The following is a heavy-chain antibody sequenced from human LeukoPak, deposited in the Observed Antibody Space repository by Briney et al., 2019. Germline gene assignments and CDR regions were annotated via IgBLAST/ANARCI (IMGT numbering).Heavy chain of an antibody. CDR1: GGSISSYY. D-gene: IGHD3-22*01. CDR2: IYYTGST. J-gene: IGHJ4*02. Sequence: PSETPSLTCTVSGGSISSYYWSWIRQPPGKGLEWIGYIYYTGSTNYNPSLKSRVIISLDTSKNQFSLRLSSVTAADTAVYYCARGKRRGPYDISGFDYWGQGTLVTVSS. CDR3: ARGKRRGPYDISGFDY. V-gene: IGHV4-59*08.